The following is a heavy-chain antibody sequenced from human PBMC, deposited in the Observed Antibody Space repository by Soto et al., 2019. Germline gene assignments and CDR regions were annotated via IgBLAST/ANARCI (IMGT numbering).Heavy chain of an antibody. CDR1: GGTFSSYA. V-gene: IGHV1-69*01. CDR2: IIPISDTT. CDR3: ARSQGSSTSLEIYYYYYYGMDV. J-gene: IGHJ6*02. D-gene: IGHD2-2*01. Sequence: QVQLVQSGAEVKKPGSSVNVSCKASGGTFSSYAISWVRQAPGQGLEWMGGIIPISDTTNYAQKFQGRVTPTADESTSTAYMELSSLRSEDTAVYYCARSQGSSTSLEIYYYYYYGMDVWGQGTTVTVSS.